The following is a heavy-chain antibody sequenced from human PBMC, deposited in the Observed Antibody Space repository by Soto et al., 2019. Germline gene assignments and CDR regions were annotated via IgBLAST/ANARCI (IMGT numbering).Heavy chain of an antibody. CDR1: GFSLSTTGVG. CDR2: IYWDDDK. CDR3: VQSRCGGDCLQSYSSHSYYGLDV. Sequence: QITLKESGPTLVKPTQTLTLTCSFSGFSLSTTGVGVGWIRQPPGKALEWLALIYWDDDKPYNPALNSRLTITKDSSNIQLVLAMTTMDPVDTATYYCVQSRCGGDCLQSYSSHSYYGLDVWGQGTTVTVSS. J-gene: IGHJ6*02. D-gene: IGHD2-21*02. V-gene: IGHV2-5*02.